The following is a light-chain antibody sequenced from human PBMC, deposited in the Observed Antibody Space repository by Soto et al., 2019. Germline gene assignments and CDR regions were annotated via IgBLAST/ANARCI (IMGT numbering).Light chain of an antibody. V-gene: IGKV4-1*01. Sequence: IVVTQSPDSLAVSLGERATIYCQTSQSVFYNSNKQNYFAWYQQKPRQPPKLLISWASTRESGVPGRFSGSGSGTEFTLTISGLQAEDVAVYYCQQYYETPLTLGGGTEVEIK. CDR2: WAS. J-gene: IGKJ4*01. CDR1: QSVFYNSNKQNY. CDR3: QQYYETPLT.